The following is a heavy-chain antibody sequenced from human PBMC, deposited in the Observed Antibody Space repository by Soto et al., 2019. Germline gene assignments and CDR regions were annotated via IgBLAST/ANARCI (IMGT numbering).Heavy chain of an antibody. V-gene: IGHV1-69*04. Sequence: SVKGSCKASGGTFSNYANNWVRQAPGQGLEWMGMIIPSFGRASYAQKFQGRVTMTRDTSTSTVYMELSSLRSEDTAVYYCAIFGSQDPDAFDIWGQGTMVTVSS. D-gene: IGHD2-15*01. J-gene: IGHJ3*02. CDR2: IIPSFGRA. CDR3: AIFGSQDPDAFDI. CDR1: GGTFSNYA.